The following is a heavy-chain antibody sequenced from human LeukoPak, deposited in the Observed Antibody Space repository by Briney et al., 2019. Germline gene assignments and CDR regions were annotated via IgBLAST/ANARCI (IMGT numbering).Heavy chain of an antibody. D-gene: IGHD1-26*01. J-gene: IGHJ3*02. CDR1: GSSFTSYW. CDR2: IYPGDHDT. Sequence: GESLQISCQGSGSSFTSYWIGWVRQVPGKGLEWMGIIYPGDHDTRYSPSFQGQVTISADKSISTAYLQWSSLKASDTAMYYCARHSGIVGAERAFDIWGQGTMVTVSS. V-gene: IGHV5-51*01. CDR3: ARHSGIVGAERAFDI.